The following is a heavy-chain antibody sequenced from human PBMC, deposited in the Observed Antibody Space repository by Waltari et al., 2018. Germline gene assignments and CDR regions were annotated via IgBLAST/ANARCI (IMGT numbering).Heavy chain of an antibody. J-gene: IGHJ5*02. CDR2: IYYTART. V-gene: IGHV4-30-4*01. Sequence: QVRLQESGPGMVKPSQTLTLTCTVSGDSITNSDSYWTWIRQHPGKGLEWIGSIYYTARTYYNASLKSRLTLSVDSSQNQFSLKLTSVTAADTATYFCARENWSVEGLSSTRVDWFDPWGQGTLVSVSS. CDR3: ARENWSVEGLSSTRVDWFDP. D-gene: IGHD3-3*01. CDR1: GDSITNSDSY.